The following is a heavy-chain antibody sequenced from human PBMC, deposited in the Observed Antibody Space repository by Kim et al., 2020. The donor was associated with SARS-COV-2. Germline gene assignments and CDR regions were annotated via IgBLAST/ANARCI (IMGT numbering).Heavy chain of an antibody. CDR2: ISGDGGST. J-gene: IGHJ5*02. CDR1: GFTFDDYA. V-gene: IGHV3-43*02. CDR3: AKDSQNRLHYYGSGSYPNGFDP. D-gene: IGHD3-10*01. Sequence: GGSLRLSCAASGFTFDDYAMHWVRQAPGKGLEWVSLISGDGGSTYYADSVKGRFTISRDNSKNSLYLQMNSLRTEDTALYYCAKDSQNRLHYYGSGSYPNGFDPWGQGTLVTVSS.